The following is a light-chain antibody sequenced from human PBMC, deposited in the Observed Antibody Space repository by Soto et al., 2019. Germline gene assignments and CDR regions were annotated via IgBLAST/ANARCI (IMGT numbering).Light chain of an antibody. V-gene: IGLV1-40*01. CDR1: SSNIGANYD. CDR3: ATWDDSLSGVV. CDR2: ANN. J-gene: IGLJ2*01. Sequence: QAVVTQPPSVSGAPGQRVTISCTGSSSNIGANYDVHWYQQRPGSAPKLLIFANNNRPSGVPDRFSGSKSGTSASLAITGLQAEDEGDYYCATWDDSLSGVVFGGGTKLTVL.